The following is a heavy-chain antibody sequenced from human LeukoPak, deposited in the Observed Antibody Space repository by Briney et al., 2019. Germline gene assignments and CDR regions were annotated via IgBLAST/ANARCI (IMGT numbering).Heavy chain of an antibody. CDR3: ARGIAVAGDYYFDY. CDR1: GGSISSGGYS. V-gene: IGHV4-30-2*01. D-gene: IGHD6-19*01. Sequence: SQTLSLNCAVSGGSISSGGYSWSWIRQPPGKGLEWIGYIYHSGSTYYNPSLKSRVTISVDRSKNQFSLKLSSVTAADTAVYYCARGIAVAGDYYFDYWGQGTLVTVSS. J-gene: IGHJ4*02. CDR2: IYHSGST.